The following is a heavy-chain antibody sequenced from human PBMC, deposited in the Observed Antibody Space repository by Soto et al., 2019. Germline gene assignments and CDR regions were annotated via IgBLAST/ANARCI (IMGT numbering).Heavy chain of an antibody. CDR2: ARNKAKGYST. J-gene: IGHJ5*02. CDR1: GLTFGDHY. Sequence: EVQLVESGGGLVQPGGSLTLSCAVSGLTFGDHYMEWVRQAPGKGLEWVARARNKAKGYSTDFAASVNGRFTISRDESKKSLNLQMNSLMTEDTAVYYCSRLEGAWGQGTLVIVSS. D-gene: IGHD3-3*01. CDR3: SRLEGA. V-gene: IGHV3-72*01.